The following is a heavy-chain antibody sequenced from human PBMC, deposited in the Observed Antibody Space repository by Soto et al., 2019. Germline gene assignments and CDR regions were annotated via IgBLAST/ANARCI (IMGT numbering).Heavy chain of an antibody. D-gene: IGHD7-27*01. Sequence: PSETLSLTXTVSGGSVSSGSYYWSWIRQPPGKGLEWIGYIYYSGSTNYNPSLKSRVTISVDTSKNQFSLKLSSVTAADTAVYYCARLTGMYGMDVWGQGTTVTVSS. CDR2: IYYSGST. CDR1: GGSVSSGSYY. J-gene: IGHJ6*02. CDR3: ARLTGMYGMDV. V-gene: IGHV4-61*01.